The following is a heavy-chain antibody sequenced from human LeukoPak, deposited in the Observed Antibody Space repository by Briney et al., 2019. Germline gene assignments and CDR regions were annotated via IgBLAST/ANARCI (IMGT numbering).Heavy chain of an antibody. CDR3: AKIAAAGAFDY. CDR1: GFTFDDYA. J-gene: IGHJ4*02. CDR2: ISWNSGSI. D-gene: IGHD6-13*01. V-gene: IGHV3-9*01. Sequence: GRSLRLSCAASGFTFDDYAMHWVRQAPGKGLEWVSGISWNSGSIGYADSVKGRFTISGDNAKNSLYLQMNSLRAEDTALYYCAKIAAAGAFDYWGQGTLVTVSS.